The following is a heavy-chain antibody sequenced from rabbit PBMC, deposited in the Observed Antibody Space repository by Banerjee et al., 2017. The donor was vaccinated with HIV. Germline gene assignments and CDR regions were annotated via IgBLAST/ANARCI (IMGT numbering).Heavy chain of an antibody. D-gene: IGHD4-1*01. J-gene: IGHJ4*01. CDR3: ARDLAGVIGWNFSL. Sequence: QEQLEESGGDLVKPEGSLTLTCTASEFTISGNYYMCWVRQAPGKGLEWIACIAAGSSGSTYYASWAKGRFTISKTSSTTVTLQGASLTSADTATYFCARDLAGVIGWNFSLWGQGTLVTVS. V-gene: IGHV1S45*01. CDR1: EFTISGNYY. CDR2: IAAGSSGST.